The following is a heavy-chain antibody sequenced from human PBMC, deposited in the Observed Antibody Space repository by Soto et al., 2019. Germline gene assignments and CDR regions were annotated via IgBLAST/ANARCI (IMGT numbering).Heavy chain of an antibody. CDR3: ARNLAVAGTAFDY. D-gene: IGHD6-19*01. V-gene: IGHV1-69*13. CDR2: IIPIFGTA. J-gene: IGHJ4*02. CDR1: GGTFSSYA. Sequence: SVKVSCKASGGTFSSYAISWVRQAPGQGLEWMGGIIPIFGTANYAQRFQGRVTITADESTSTAYMELSSLRSEDTAVYYCARNLAVAGTAFDYWGQGTLVTVSS.